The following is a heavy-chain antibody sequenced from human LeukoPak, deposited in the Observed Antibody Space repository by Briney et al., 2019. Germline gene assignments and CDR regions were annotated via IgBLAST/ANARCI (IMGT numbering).Heavy chain of an antibody. V-gene: IGHV4-59*08. D-gene: IGHD3-22*01. CDR3: ARHSPFYYDSSGYRAFHI. CDR1: SASFKTYY. Sequence: SETLSLTCTVSSASFKTYYWSWIRQPPGKGLEWIGYIFYSGSTNYNPSLKSRVTISVDTSKNQFSLNLSSVTAADTAVYYCARHSPFYYDSSGYRAFHIWGQGTMVTVSS. J-gene: IGHJ3*02. CDR2: IFYSGST.